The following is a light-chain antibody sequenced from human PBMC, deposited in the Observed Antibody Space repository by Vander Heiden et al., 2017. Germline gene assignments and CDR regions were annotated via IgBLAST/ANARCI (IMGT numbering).Light chain of an antibody. Sequence: QSALTQPASVSGSPGQSITISCPGTSSDVGSYNLVSWYQQHPGKAHKLMIYEGSKRPSGVSNRFSGSKSGNSASLTISGLQAADEADHYCCSYAGSSTYVFGTGTKVTVL. CDR3: CSYAGSSTYV. CDR1: SSDVGSYNL. V-gene: IGLV2-23*01. J-gene: IGLJ1*01. CDR2: EGS.